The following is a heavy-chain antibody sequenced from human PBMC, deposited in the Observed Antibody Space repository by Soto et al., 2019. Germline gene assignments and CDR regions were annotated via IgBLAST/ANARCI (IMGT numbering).Heavy chain of an antibody. V-gene: IGHV1-18*04. J-gene: IGHJ4*02. CDR3: ARDLDPSGSYYTDY. CDR1: GYNFMPYG. D-gene: IGHD3-10*01. Sequence: GASLKVYCKTSGYNFMPYGGNWVRQATGQGLEWMGWISPWKGNTNYAQSFQGRVTMTTDTSTSTAYMELRSLTSDDTAVYYCARDLDPSGSYYTDYWGPGTLVTVSS. CDR2: ISPWKGNT.